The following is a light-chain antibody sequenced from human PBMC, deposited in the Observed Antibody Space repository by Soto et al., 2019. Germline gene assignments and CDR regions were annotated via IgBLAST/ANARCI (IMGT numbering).Light chain of an antibody. CDR1: QSVSSSY. CDR3: RQYGSSPPYT. V-gene: IGKV3-20*01. J-gene: IGKJ2*01. Sequence: EIVLTQSPGTLSLSPGERATLSCRASQSVSSSYLAWYQQKPGQAPRLLIYGASSRATGIPDRFSGSGSGTDFTLTISRLEPEDLAVYYCRQYGSSPPYTFGQGTNLEIK. CDR2: GAS.